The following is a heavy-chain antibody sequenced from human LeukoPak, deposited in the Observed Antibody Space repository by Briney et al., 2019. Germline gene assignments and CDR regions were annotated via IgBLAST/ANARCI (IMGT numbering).Heavy chain of an antibody. J-gene: IGHJ4*02. Sequence: SQTLSLTCTVSGGSISSGSYYWSWIRQPPGKGLEWIGSIYYSGSTYYNPSLKSRVTISVDTSKNQFSLKLSSVTAADTAVYYCARRYGVIAAPFDYWGQGTLVTVSS. D-gene: IGHD6-13*01. CDR1: GGSISSGSYY. V-gene: IGHV4-39*01. CDR3: ARRYGVIAAPFDY. CDR2: IYYSGST.